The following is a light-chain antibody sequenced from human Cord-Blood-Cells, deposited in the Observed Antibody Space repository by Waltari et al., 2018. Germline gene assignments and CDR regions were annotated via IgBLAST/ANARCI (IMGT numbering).Light chain of an antibody. J-gene: IGKJ1*01. V-gene: IGKV1-5*03. CDR3: QQYNSYSWT. Sequence: DIQMTQSPSPLSASVGDRVTITCRASQSISSWLAWYQQKPGKAPKLLIYKASSLESGVPSRFSGSGSGTEFTLTISRLQPDDFATYYCQQYNSYSWTFGQGTKVEIK. CDR1: QSISSW. CDR2: KAS.